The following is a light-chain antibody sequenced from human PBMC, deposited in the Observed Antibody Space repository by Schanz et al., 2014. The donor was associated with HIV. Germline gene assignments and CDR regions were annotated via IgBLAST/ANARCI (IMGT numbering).Light chain of an antibody. CDR2: EVS. Sequence: QSALTQPASVSGSPGQSITISCTGTSSDVGGYNYVSWYQQHPGKAPKLMIYEVSKRPSGVPDRFSGSKSGYTASLTISGLQADDEADYYCSSYEGIHNWVFGGGTKLTVL. J-gene: IGLJ2*01. CDR1: SSDVGGYNY. CDR3: SSYEGIHNWV. V-gene: IGLV2-8*01.